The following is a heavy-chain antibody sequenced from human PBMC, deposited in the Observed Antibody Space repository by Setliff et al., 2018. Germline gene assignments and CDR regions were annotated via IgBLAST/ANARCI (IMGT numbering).Heavy chain of an antibody. D-gene: IGHD3-9*01. CDR1: GYTFTRYY. CDR2: INPDSGGT. Sequence: ASVKVSCKASGYTFTRYYIHWVRQAPGQGLEWMGRINPDSGGTNYAQKFQGRVTMTRDTSITAAYMELSRLRSDDSAVYYCARGPSNYDLLTGCDCWGQGTLVTVSS. V-gene: IGHV1-2*06. J-gene: IGHJ4*02. CDR3: ARGPSNYDLLTGCDC.